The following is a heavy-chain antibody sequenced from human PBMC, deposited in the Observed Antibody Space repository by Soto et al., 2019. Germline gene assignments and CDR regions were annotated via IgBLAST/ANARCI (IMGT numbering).Heavy chain of an antibody. Sequence: EVQLVESGGGLVKPGGSLRLSCAASGFTFSSYSMNWVRQAPGKGLEWVSSISSSSSYIYYADSVKGRFTISRDNAKNSLYRKMTSLRAEDTAVYYCARGLYYSDSSGYYGTWGQGTLVTVSS. V-gene: IGHV3-21*01. CDR1: GFTFSSYS. CDR3: ARGLYYSDSSGYYGT. D-gene: IGHD3-22*01. CDR2: ISSSSSYI. J-gene: IGHJ4*02.